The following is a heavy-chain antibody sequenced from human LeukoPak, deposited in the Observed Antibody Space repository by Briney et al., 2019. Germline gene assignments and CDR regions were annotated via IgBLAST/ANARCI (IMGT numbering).Heavy chain of an antibody. V-gene: IGHV1-8*01. J-gene: IGHJ4*02. CDR3: ARAPMGTAPLY. CDR1: GYTLTELS. CDR2: MNPVSGKA. Sequence: GASVKVSCKVSGYTLTELSMHWVRQAPGKGLEWMGWMNPVSGKAGSAQKFQGRVTLTRDTSISTAYMEVSSLRFDDTAFYYCARAPMGTAPLYWGQGTLVTVSS. D-gene: IGHD1/OR15-1a*01.